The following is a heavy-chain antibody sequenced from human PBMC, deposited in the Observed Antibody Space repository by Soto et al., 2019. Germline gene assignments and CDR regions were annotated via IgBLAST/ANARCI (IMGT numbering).Heavy chain of an antibody. Sequence: ASVKVSCKGSGYTFTSYGISWVRQAPGQGLEWMGWISAYNGNTNYAQKLQGRVTMTTDTSTSTAYMELRSLRSDDTAVYYCARDSHWYDSSGHYYPGAVDYWGQGTLVTVSS. J-gene: IGHJ4*02. CDR1: GYTFTSYG. D-gene: IGHD3-22*01. CDR2: ISAYNGNT. CDR3: ARDSHWYDSSGHYYPGAVDY. V-gene: IGHV1-18*01.